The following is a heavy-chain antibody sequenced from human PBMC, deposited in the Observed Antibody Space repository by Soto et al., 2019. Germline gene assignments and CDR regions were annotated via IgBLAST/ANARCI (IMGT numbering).Heavy chain of an antibody. Sequence: EVQLVESGGGLVKPGGSLRLSCAASGFTFSSYSMNWVRQAPGKGLEWVSSISSSSSYIYYADSVKGRFTISRDNAKNSLYLQMNSLRAEDRAVYYCARVWGQLGPGFDYWGQGTLVTVSS. D-gene: IGHD3-16*01. V-gene: IGHV3-21*01. CDR1: GFTFSSYS. CDR3: ARVWGQLGPGFDY. J-gene: IGHJ4*02. CDR2: ISSSSSYI.